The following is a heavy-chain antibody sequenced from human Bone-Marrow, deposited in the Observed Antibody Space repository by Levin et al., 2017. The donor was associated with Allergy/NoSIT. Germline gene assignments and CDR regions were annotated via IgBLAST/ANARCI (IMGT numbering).Heavy chain of an antibody. CDR3: ARDSPSPPRAGSGSYPYNYYYYYYMDV. J-gene: IGHJ6*03. Sequence: SCAASGFTFSDYYMSWIRQAPGKGLEWVSYISSSSSYTNYADSVKGRFTISRDNAKNSLYLQMNSLRAEDTAVYYCARDSPSPPRAGSGSYPYNYYYYYYMDVWGKGTTVTVSS. D-gene: IGHD3-10*01. V-gene: IGHV3-11*06. CDR1: GFTFSDYY. CDR2: ISSSSSYT.